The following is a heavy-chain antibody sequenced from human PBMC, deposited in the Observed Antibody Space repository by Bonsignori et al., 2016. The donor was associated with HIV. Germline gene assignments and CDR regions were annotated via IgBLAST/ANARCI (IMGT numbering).Heavy chain of an antibody. V-gene: IGHV4-34*01. Sequence: WIRQPPGKGLEWIGEINHSGSTNYNPSLKSRVTISVDTSKNQFSLKLSSVTAADTAVYYCAGTEGGNSNDYWGQGTLVTVSS. CDR2: INHSGST. J-gene: IGHJ4*02. D-gene: IGHD4-23*01. CDR3: AGTEGGNSNDY.